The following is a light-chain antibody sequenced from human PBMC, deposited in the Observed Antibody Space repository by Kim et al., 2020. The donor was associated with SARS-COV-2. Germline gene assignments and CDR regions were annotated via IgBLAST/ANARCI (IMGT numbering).Light chain of an antibody. V-gene: IGKV1-5*01. Sequence: SAVVGDRVTITCRASQSITRWLAWYQQKPGKAPKLLISDASSLKTGVPSRFSGSGFGTEFILTISSLQPDDFASYYCQQYNSQPYTFGQGTNWRSN. J-gene: IGKJ2*01. CDR2: DAS. CDR3: QQYNSQPYT. CDR1: QSITRW.